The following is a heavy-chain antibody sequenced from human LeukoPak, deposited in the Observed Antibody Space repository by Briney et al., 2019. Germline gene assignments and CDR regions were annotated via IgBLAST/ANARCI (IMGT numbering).Heavy chain of an antibody. Sequence: GGSLRLSCAASGFTFSSYAINWVRQAPGKGLEWVSAISGSGGSTYYADSVKGRFTISRDNAKNTVSLQMNSLRAEDTAFYYCTRGASSGHYVSGDHWGQGALVTVSS. J-gene: IGHJ4*02. V-gene: IGHV3-23*01. D-gene: IGHD3-22*01. CDR2: ISGSGGST. CDR1: GFTFSSYA. CDR3: TRGASSGHYVSGDH.